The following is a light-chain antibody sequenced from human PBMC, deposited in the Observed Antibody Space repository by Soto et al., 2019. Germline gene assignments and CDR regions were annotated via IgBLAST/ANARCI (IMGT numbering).Light chain of an antibody. J-gene: IGKJ5*01. CDR1: QSISSY. Sequence: IQMTHSPASLSASVVDRVTITCLSSQSISSYLNRYQQKPGKAPKLLIYAASTLQSGVPSRFSGSGSGTDFTLTISCLQSEDFATYYCQQSYSTPPITFGQGTRLEIK. CDR3: QQSYSTPPIT. CDR2: AAS. V-gene: IGKV1-39*01.